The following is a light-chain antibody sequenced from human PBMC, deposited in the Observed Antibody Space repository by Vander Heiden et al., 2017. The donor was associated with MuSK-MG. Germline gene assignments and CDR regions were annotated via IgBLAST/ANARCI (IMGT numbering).Light chain of an antibody. CDR1: SSNIGSNT. Sequence: QSVLTQSPSASGPPGQRGTSTCSGSSSNIGSNTGNWYQQLPGTAPKLLIYSKNKRPSGVPERFSGSKSGTSASLAISGLQSEDEADYNCAAWDESLNGHYVFGTGTKVTVL. J-gene: IGLJ1*01. CDR3: AAWDESLNGHYV. CDR2: SKN. V-gene: IGLV1-44*01.